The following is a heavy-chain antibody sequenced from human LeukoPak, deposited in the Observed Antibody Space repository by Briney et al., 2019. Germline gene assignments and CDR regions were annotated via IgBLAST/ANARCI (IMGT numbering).Heavy chain of an antibody. CDR2: ISGSGDST. D-gene: IGHD6-13*01. J-gene: IGHJ4*02. V-gene: IGHV3-23*01. CDR3: AKFPSAGISD. CDR1: GFTFSSYA. Sequence: GGSLRLSCAASGFTFSSYAMTWVRQAPGKGLEWVSAISGSGDSTYYADSVKGRFTISRDNSKNTLYLQMSSLRAEDTAVYYCAKFPSAGISDWGQGTLVTVSS.